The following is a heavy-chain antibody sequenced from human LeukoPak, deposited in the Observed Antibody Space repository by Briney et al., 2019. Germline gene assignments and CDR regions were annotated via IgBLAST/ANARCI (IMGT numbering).Heavy chain of an antibody. V-gene: IGHV4-61*01. Sequence: PSETLSLTCTASGGSVSSGSYYWGWIRQPPGKGLEWIGYIYYSGSTNYNPSLKSRVTISVDTSKNQFSLKLSSVNAADTAVYYCAKYTDYAYAFDIWGQGTMVTVSS. CDR2: IYYSGST. CDR3: AKYTDYAYAFDI. CDR1: GGSVSSGSYY. D-gene: IGHD2-2*01. J-gene: IGHJ3*02.